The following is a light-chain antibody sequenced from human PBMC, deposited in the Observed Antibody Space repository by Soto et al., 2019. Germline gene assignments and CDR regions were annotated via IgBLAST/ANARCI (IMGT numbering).Light chain of an antibody. J-gene: IGKJ5*01. CDR2: AAS. V-gene: IGKV3-11*01. CDR1: QSSSNY. CDR3: QQRSNWPT. Sequence: EIVLTQSPATLSLSPGERGTLSCRARQSSSNYSAWYQQKPGQAPRLLIYAASIRATGIPARFSGSGSGTDFTLTISSLEPEDFAVYFCQQRSNWPTFGQGTRLEI.